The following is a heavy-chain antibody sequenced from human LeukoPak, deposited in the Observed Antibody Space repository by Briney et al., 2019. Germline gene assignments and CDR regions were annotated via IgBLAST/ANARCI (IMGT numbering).Heavy chain of an antibody. Sequence: GRSLRLSCTASGFTFTTYGLHWVRQAPGKGLEWVAVVSYNGGYRHYADSVRGRFTISRDDSKNTLFLQMNSLRTEDTAVYSCARQDCSGGSCYLDYWGQGMLVTVSS. V-gene: IGHV3-30*03. D-gene: IGHD2-15*01. CDR2: VSYNGGYR. J-gene: IGHJ4*02. CDR3: ARQDCSGGSCYLDY. CDR1: GFTFTTYG.